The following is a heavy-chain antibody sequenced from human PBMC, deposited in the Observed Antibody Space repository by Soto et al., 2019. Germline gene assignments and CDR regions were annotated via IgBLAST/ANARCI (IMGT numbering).Heavy chain of an antibody. CDR1: GYTFSNFG. CDR2: ISPYNGNT. Sequence: QVQLVQSGGEVKKPGASVKVSCKASGYTFSNFGLSWVRQAPGQGLELMGWISPYNGNTNYAQKLQSRLTMTTDTSTSTAYMELRSLRSDDTAVYYCARDRLGVSVTGGGVDSGGQGTLVTVSS. CDR3: ARDRLGVSVTGGGVDS. D-gene: IGHD2-8*01. V-gene: IGHV1-18*01. J-gene: IGHJ4*02.